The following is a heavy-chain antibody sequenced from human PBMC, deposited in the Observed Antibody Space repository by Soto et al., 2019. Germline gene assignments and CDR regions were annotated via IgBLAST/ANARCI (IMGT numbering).Heavy chain of an antibody. CDR3: AREYITMVRGVIDYYYYGMDV. CDR1: GYMFTNYA. D-gene: IGHD3-10*01. Sequence: ASVKVSCKASGYMFTNYAMHWVRQAPGQRLEWMGWINPGNGDTKYSQKFQDRVTITRDTSASTAYMELSSLRSEDTAVYYCAREYITMVRGVIDYYYYGMDVWG. J-gene: IGHJ6*02. CDR2: INPGNGDT. V-gene: IGHV1-3*01.